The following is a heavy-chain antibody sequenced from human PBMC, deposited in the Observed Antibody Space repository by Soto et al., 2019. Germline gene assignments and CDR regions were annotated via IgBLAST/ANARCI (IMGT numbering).Heavy chain of an antibody. J-gene: IGHJ6*02. CDR3: AMVDNYVTPTPQDV. Sequence: QVQLVQSGDEVKKPGSSVKVSCKASGYIFVNYGIAWVRQAPGQGLEWMGWISPYSGNTNYASKVQGRLTITTDTSTSTSYMDLGSQICDDTAVYYCAMVDNYVTPTPQDVWGQGTTVTVSS. D-gene: IGHD3-16*01. V-gene: IGHV1-18*01. CDR1: GYIFVNYG. CDR2: ISPYSGNT.